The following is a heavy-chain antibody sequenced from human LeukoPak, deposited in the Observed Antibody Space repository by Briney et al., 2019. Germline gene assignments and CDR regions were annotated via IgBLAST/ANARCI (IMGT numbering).Heavy chain of an antibody. CDR2: ISSSSSTI. V-gene: IGHV3-48*01. Sequence: GGSLRLSSAASGFTFSSYSMNWVRQAPGKGLEWVSYISSSSSTIYYADSVKGRFTISRDNAKNSLYLQMNSLRAEDTAVYYCARAQVLLWFGELTYYFDYWGQGTLVTVSS. J-gene: IGHJ4*02. D-gene: IGHD3-10*01. CDR1: GFTFSSYS. CDR3: ARAQVLLWFGELTYYFDY.